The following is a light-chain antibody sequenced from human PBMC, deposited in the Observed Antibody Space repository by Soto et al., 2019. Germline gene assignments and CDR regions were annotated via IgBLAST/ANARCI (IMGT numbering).Light chain of an antibody. CDR2: GAS. CDR3: QQYNNLPPDT. CDR1: QSVNNN. Sequence: TQSPASLSVSPGERATLSCRASQSVNNNLAWYQQKPGQAPRLLIYGASTRATGIPGRFRGSGSGTEFTLTITRLQSEDFAVYFCQQYNNLPPDTFGQGTKLEIK. J-gene: IGKJ2*01. V-gene: IGKV3-15*01.